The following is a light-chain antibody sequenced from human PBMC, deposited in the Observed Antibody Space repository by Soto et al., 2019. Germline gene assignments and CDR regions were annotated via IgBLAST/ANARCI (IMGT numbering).Light chain of an antibody. Sequence: QSLLTQPPSASGSPGQSVTISCTGTSSDVGGYNYVSWYQQHPGKAPKLMIYEVSERPPGVPDRFSGSKSGNTASLTISGLQAEDEADYYCCSYAGTSIPFGTGTKVTVL. V-gene: IGLV2-8*01. CDR1: SSDVGGYNY. CDR2: EVS. CDR3: CSYAGTSIP. J-gene: IGLJ1*01.